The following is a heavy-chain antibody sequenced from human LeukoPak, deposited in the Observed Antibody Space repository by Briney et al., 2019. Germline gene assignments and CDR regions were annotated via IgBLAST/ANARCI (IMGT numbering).Heavy chain of an antibody. CDR1: GFTISTYW. D-gene: IGHD3-22*01. V-gene: IGHV3-7*01. J-gene: IGHJ3*02. CDR2: INQDVSEK. Sequence: GGSLRLSCAASGFTISTYWMSWVRQAPGKGLEWVANINQDVSEKNYVDSVKGRFTISRDNAKNSLYLQMNSLRAEDTAVYYCARAGVWDYDDSSGYHNAAFDIWGQGTMVTVSS. CDR3: ARAGVWDYDDSSGYHNAAFDI.